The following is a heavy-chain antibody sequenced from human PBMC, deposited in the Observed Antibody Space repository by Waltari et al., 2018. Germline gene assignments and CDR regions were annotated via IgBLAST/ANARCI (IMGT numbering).Heavy chain of an antibody. CDR3: ARDSGGSSGWYNNWFDP. CDR2: IYYSGST. CDR1: GFTFSSYA. V-gene: IGHV4-39*07. J-gene: IGHJ5*02. D-gene: IGHD6-19*01. Sequence: QVQLVESGGGVVQPGRSLRLSCAASGFTFSSYAMPWVRQAPGKGLEWMGSIYYSGSTYYNPSLKSRVTISVDTSKNQFSLKLSSVTAADTAVYYCARDSGGSSGWYNNWFDPWGQGTLVTVSS.